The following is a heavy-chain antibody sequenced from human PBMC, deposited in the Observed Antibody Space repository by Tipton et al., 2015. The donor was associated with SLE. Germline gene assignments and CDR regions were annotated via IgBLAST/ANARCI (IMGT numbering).Heavy chain of an antibody. V-gene: IGHV3-20*04. D-gene: IGHD1-26*01. CDR2: INWNGGST. Sequence: TLSLTCTVSGGSISSHYWSWVRQAPGKGLEWVSGINWNGGSTGYADSVKGRFTISRDNAKNSLYLQMNSLRAEDTALYYCARGPLGSTGYFDYWGQGTLVTVSS. CDR3: ARGPLGSTGYFDY. CDR1: GGSISSHY. J-gene: IGHJ4*02.